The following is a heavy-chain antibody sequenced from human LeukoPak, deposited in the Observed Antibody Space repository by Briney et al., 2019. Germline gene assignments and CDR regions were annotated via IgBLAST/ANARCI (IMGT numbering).Heavy chain of an antibody. V-gene: IGHV3-30*04. D-gene: IGHD6-19*01. Sequence: GGSLRLSCAASGFTFSSYAMHWVRQAPGKGLEWVAVISYDGSNKYYADSVKGRFTISRDNSKNTLYLQMNSLRAEDTAVYYCASPEIEGIAVAGTIADYWGQGTLVTVSS. CDR3: ASPEIEGIAVAGTIADY. J-gene: IGHJ4*02. CDR1: GFTFSSYA. CDR2: ISYDGSNK.